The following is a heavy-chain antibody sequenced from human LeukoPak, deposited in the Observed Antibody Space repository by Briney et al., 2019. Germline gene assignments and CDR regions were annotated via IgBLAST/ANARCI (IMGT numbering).Heavy chain of an antibody. V-gene: IGHV4-31*03. CDR2: ICYSGST. CDR1: GGSISSGGYS. Sequence: SETLSLTCTVSGGSISSGGYSWSWIRQHPGKGLEWIGYICYSGSTYYNPSLKSRVTISVDTSKNQFSLKLSSVTAADTAVYYCARDRQWLHWGQGTLVTVSS. CDR3: ARDRQWLH. D-gene: IGHD3-22*01. J-gene: IGHJ4*02.